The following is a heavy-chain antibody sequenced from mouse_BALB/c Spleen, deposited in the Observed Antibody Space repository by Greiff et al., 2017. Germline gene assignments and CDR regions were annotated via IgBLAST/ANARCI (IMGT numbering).Heavy chain of an antibody. CDR1: GYSFTGSY. D-gene: IGHD4-1*01. V-gene: IGHV1-42*01. CDR2: INPSTGGT. CDR3: TVSPLLGRGDVDY. J-gene: IGHJ2*01. Sequence: VQLQESGPELVKPGASVKISCTASGYSFTGSYMHWVKQSPENSLEWIGEINPSTGGTSYNQKFKGKATLTVAKSSSTAYMQLKSLTSEESAVYYCTVSPLLGRGDVDYWGQGTTLTVSS.